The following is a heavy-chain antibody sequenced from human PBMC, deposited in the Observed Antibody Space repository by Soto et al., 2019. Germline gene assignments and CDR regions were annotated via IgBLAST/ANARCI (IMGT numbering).Heavy chain of an antibody. CDR3: ASNRLGYCSSTSCPGDV. D-gene: IGHD2-2*01. CDR2: IYTSGST. CDR1: GGSISSYY. Sequence: ETLSLTCTVSGGSISSYYWSWIRQPAGKGLEWIGRIYTSGSTNYNPSLKSRVTMSVDTSKNQFSLKLSSVTAADTAVYYCASNRLGYCSSTSCPGDVWGQGTTVTVSS. V-gene: IGHV4-4*07. J-gene: IGHJ6*02.